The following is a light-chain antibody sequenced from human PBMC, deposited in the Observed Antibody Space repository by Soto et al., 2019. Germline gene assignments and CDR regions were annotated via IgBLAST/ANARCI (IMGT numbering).Light chain of an antibody. J-gene: IGKJ3*01. Sequence: DIQMTQSPSTLSASVGDRVTITCRASQSISTWLAWYQQKPGTAPKLLIYRAPNLQSGVPSRFSGSGSGTEFTHTISSLQPDDFATYYCQQYTTYSGTFGPGTKVDIK. V-gene: IGKV1-5*03. CDR2: RAP. CDR3: QQYTTYSGT. CDR1: QSISTW.